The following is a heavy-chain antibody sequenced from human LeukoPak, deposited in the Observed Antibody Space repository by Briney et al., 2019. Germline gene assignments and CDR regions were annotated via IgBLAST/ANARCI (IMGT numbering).Heavy chain of an antibody. CDR1: GFTFSSYG. CDR2: IRYDGSDK. Sequence: GGSLRLSCAASGFTFSSYGMHWVRQAPGKGLEWVAFIRYDGSDKYYADSVKGRFTISRDDAKNSLYLQMNSLRVEDTAMYYCARARSPSDHWGQGTLVTVSS. CDR3: ARARSPSDH. J-gene: IGHJ4*02. V-gene: IGHV3-30*02.